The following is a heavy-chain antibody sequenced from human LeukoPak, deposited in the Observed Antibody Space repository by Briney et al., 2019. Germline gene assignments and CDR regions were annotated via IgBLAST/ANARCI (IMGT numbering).Heavy chain of an antibody. V-gene: IGHV1-2*02. J-gene: IGHJ4*02. CDR2: INPNSGGT. Sequence: GASVKVSCKASGYTFTGYYMHWVRQAPGQGLKWMGWINPNSGGTNYAQKFQGRVTMTRDTSISTAYMELSRLRSDDTAVYYCARDRSGSYWRSSLEAVYWGQGTLVTVSS. CDR3: ARDRSGSYWRSSLEAVY. CDR1: GYTFTGYY. D-gene: IGHD1-26*01.